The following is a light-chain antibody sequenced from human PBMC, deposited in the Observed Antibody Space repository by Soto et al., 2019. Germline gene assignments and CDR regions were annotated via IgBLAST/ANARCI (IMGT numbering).Light chain of an antibody. CDR2: DVS. J-gene: IGLJ2*01. V-gene: IGLV2-14*01. CDR1: SSDVGGYNS. Sequence: QSALTLPASVSGSPGQSITISCTGTSSDVGGYNSGSWYQQHPGKAPKLMIYDVSNRPSGVSNRFSGSKSGNTASLTISGLQAEDEADYYCSSYTTSSTVVFGAGTMLTVL. CDR3: SSYTTSSTVV.